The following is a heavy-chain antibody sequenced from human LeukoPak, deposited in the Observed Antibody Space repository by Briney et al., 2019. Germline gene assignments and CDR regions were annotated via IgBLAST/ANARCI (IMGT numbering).Heavy chain of an antibody. D-gene: IGHD5-18*01. CDR1: GFTVSSNY. CDR2: IYSGGST. Sequence: GGSLRLSCAASGFTVSSNYMSWVRQAPGKGLEWVSVIYSGGSTYYADSVKGRFTISRDNSKNTLYLQMNSLRAEDAAVYYCAKGQLWLGDLFDYWGQGTLVTVSS. J-gene: IGHJ4*02. V-gene: IGHV3-53*01. CDR3: AKGQLWLGDLFDY.